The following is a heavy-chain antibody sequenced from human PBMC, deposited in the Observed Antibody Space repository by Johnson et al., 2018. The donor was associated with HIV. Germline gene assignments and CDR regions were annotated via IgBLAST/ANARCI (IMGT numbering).Heavy chain of an antibody. D-gene: IGHD4-17*01. CDR1: GFTFSDYY. CDR2: ISRSGSTI. J-gene: IGHJ3*02. Sequence: QVQLVESGGGLVKPGGSLRLSCAASGFTFSDYYMTWIRQAPGQGLEWVSYISRSGSTIYYADSVKGRFTISRDNAKNSLYLQMTSLGVADTALYYCARPADYGDYSRDAFDIWGQGTMFTVSS. CDR3: ARPADYGDYSRDAFDI. V-gene: IGHV3-11*04.